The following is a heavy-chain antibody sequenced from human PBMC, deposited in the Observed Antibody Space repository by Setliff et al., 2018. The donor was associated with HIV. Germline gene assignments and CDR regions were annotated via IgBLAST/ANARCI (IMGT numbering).Heavy chain of an antibody. V-gene: IGHV3-23*01. CDR2: ISGGGGKT. Sequence: LRLSCAASGFTFSNFAMSWVRQAPGKGLEWVSAISGGGGKTDYADSVKGRFTISRDNSKNTLYLQMNSLRADDTAVYYCAKDGGSSPSPVSDYYYYYMDVWGKGTTVTVSS. D-gene: IGHD1-26*01. J-gene: IGHJ6*03. CDR3: AKDGGSSPSPVSDYYYYYMDV. CDR1: GFTFSNFA.